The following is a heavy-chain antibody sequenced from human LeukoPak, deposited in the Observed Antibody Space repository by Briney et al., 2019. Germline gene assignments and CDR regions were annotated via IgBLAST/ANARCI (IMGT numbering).Heavy chain of an antibody. CDR2: VFDSGST. CDR1: GASFSTNY. Sequence: SETLSLTCSVSGASFSTNYWSWIRQPPGRGLEWIGYVFDSGSTNYNPSLKSRVTISVDTSTKQFSLRLSSVTAADTAVYYCARLYQQSKWKYYYYYMDVWGKGAAVTVSS. V-gene: IGHV4-59*01. D-gene: IGHD1-1*01. CDR3: ARLYQQSKWKYYYYYMDV. J-gene: IGHJ6*03.